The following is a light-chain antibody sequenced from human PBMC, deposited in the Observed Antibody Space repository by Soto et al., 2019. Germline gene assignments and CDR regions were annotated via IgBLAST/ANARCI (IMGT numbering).Light chain of an antibody. CDR2: GAS. Sequence: EIVLTQSPGTVSLSPGERATLSCRASRRVSSNYLAWYQQKPGQCPRLLIYGASSRATGIPDRFSGSGAGTDFPLTISRLEPEDFAMYYCQQYGSSSGWTFGQGTKVEIK. CDR3: QQYGSSSGWT. CDR1: RRVSSNY. J-gene: IGKJ1*01. V-gene: IGKV3-20*01.